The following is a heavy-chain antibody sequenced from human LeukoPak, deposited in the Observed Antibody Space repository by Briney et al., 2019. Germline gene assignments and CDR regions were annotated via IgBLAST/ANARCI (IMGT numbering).Heavy chain of an antibody. V-gene: IGHV1-18*01. D-gene: IGHD3-22*01. CDR2: ISAYNGNT. Sequence: ASVKVSCKAPGYTFTSYGISWVRQAPGQGLEWMGWISAYNGNTNYAQKLQGRVTMTTDTSTSTAYMELRSLRSDDTAVYYCARDFSDSSGYYYDFGDYWGQGTLVTVSS. J-gene: IGHJ4*02. CDR3: ARDFSDSSGYYYDFGDY. CDR1: GYTFTSYG.